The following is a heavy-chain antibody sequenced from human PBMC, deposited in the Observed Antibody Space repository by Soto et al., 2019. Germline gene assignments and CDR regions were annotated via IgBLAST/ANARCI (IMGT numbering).Heavy chain of an antibody. D-gene: IGHD1-7*01. CDR2: IYYSGST. V-gene: IGHV4-59*11. CDR1: GGSISNHY. J-gene: IGHJ4*02. CDR3: ARKSWNSFIDY. Sequence: SETLSLTCTVSGGSISNHYWSWIRQPPGKGLEWIGYIYYSGSTNYNPSLKSRVTISVDTSKNQFSLKLSSVTAADTAVYYCARKSWNSFIDYWGQGTLAPVPP.